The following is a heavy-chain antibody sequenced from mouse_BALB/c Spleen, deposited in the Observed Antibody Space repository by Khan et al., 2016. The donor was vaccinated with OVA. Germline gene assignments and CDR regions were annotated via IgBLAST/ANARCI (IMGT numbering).Heavy chain of an antibody. J-gene: IGHJ4*01. Sequence: VQLKESGAELVKPGASVKLSCTASGFNIKDTYMHWVKQRPEEGKEGSGRNEPANGNTKYEPKFQGKATITADTSTNTSYLQLRSLTSEDSAVYYCASEGGYYYALDYWGQGTSVTVSS. CDR3: ASEGGYYYALDY. V-gene: IGHV14-3*02. D-gene: IGHD3-1*01. CDR2: NEPANGNT. CDR1: GFNIKDTY.